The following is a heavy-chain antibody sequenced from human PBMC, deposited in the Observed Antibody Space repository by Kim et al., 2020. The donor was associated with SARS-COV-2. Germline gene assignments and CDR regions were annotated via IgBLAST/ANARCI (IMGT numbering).Heavy chain of an antibody. D-gene: IGHD2-2*01. V-gene: IGHV3-23*01. J-gene: IGHJ6*02. CDR3: AKDRGNVGYCSSTSCYGPRNDYYSKDG. CDR1: GFTFSSYA. Sequence: GGSLRLSCAASGFTFSSYAMSWVRQAPGKGLEWVSAIRGSGGSTYYAASVKGRFTIFRDNSKNTLYLQMNSLRAEDTAVYYCAKDRGNVGYCSSTSCYGPRNDYYSKDGWGQGTTVTVSS. CDR2: IRGSGGST.